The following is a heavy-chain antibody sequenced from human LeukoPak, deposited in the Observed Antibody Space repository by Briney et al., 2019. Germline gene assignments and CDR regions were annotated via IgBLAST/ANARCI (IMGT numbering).Heavy chain of an antibody. V-gene: IGHV4-34*01. CDR2: INHSGST. J-gene: IGHJ4*02. CDR1: GGSFSGYY. Sequence: SETLSLTCAVYGGSFSGYYWSWIRQPPGKGLEWIGEINHSGSTNYNPSLKSRVTIPVHPSKNQFSLKVGSVTAADTAVYYGGRGRAVVVPAVTRLPYFDYWGQGTLVTVSS. CDR3: GRGRAVVVPAVTRLPYFDY. D-gene: IGHD2-2*01.